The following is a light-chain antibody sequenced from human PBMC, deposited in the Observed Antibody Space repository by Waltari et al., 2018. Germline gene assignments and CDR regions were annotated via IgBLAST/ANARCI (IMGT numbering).Light chain of an antibody. V-gene: IGLV2-14*03. CDR3: ASYTSSSLI. CDR1: SSDIGLYNY. CDR2: NVS. Sequence: QSALTQPASVSGSPGQSITISCTGTSSDIGLYNYVSWYQQHPDRDPKLFSFNVSNRPSGVPNRFSGSKSGNTASLTITGLQAEDEADYYCASYTSSSLIFGGGTKLTVL. J-gene: IGLJ2*01.